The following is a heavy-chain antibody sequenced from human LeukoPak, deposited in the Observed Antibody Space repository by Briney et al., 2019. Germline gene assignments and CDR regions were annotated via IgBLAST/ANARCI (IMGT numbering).Heavy chain of an antibody. CDR1: GFTFSSYE. CDR2: ISSSGSTI. CDR3: ARDRRRDGYNYYYYYYYMDV. D-gene: IGHD5-24*01. V-gene: IGHV3-48*03. J-gene: IGHJ6*03. Sequence: GGSLRLSCAASGFTFSSYEMNWVRQAPGKRLEWVSYISSSGSTIYYADSVKGRFTTSRDNAKNSLYLQMNSLRAEDTAVYYCARDRRRDGYNYYYYYYYMDVWGKGTTVTISS.